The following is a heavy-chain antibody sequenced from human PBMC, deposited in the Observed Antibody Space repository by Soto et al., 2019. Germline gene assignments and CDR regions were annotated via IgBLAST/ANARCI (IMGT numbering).Heavy chain of an antibody. D-gene: IGHD3-10*01. CDR1: GGSSSSGGYY. V-gene: IGHV4-31*03. CDR2: IYYSGST. CDR3: ARASITMVRGALDY. J-gene: IGHJ4*02. Sequence: QVQLQESGPGLVKPSQTLSLTCTVSGGSSSSGGYYWSWIRQHPVKGLEWIGYIYYSGSTYYNPSLKSRVTISVDTSKNQFSLKLSSVTAADTAVYYCARASITMVRGALDYWGQGTLVTVSS.